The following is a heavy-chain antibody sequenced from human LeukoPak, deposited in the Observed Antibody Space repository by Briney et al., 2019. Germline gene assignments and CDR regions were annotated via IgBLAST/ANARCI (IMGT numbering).Heavy chain of an antibody. D-gene: IGHD5-18*01. CDR2: ISSSSSYI. CDR1: GFTFSSYS. V-gene: IGHV3-21*01. CDR3: ARVSIGYSYGLGHPRGYYYYMDV. Sequence: GGSLRLSCAASGFTFSSYSMNWVRQAPGKGLEWVSSISSSSSYIYYADSVKGRFTISRDNAKNSLYLQMNSLRAEDTAVYYCARVSIGYSYGLGHPRGYYYYMDVWGKGTTVTVSS. J-gene: IGHJ6*03.